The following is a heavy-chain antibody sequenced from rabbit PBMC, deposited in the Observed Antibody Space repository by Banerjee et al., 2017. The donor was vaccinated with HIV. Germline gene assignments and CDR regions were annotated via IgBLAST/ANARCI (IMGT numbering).Heavy chain of an antibody. J-gene: IGHJ4*01. CDR1: GFTISSGYD. V-gene: IGHV1S45*01. Sequence: QEQLVESGGGLVQPEGSLTLTCTASGFTISSGYDLCWIRQAPGKGLEWIACIDAGSNGNTYYASWAKGRFTVSKTSSTTVTLQMTSLTAADTATYFCAREEYVGYGYANLWGPGTLVTVS. CDR3: AREEYVGYGYANL. D-gene: IGHD6-1*01. CDR2: IDAGSNGNT.